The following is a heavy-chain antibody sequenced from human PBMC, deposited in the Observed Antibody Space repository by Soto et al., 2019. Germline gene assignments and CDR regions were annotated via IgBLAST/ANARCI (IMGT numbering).Heavy chain of an antibody. V-gene: IGHV1-18*04. CDR2: ISAYNGDT. CDR3: ARRDWESNYVFDR. J-gene: IGHJ3*02. Sequence: ASVKVSCTASGYTFTSYGISWVRQAPGQGLEWMGWISAYNGDTNSAQSLQGRVTMTTDTSTRTAYMELRSLRSDDTAVYYCARRDWESNYVFDRWGQGTVVTV. D-gene: IGHD3-16*01. CDR1: GYTFTSYG.